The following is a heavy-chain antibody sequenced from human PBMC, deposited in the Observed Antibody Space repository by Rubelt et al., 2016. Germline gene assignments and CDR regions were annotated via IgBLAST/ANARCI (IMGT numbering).Heavy chain of an antibody. CDR1: GGSISSYY. Sequence: QVQLQESGPGLVKPSETLSLTCTVSGGSISSYYWSWIRQPPGKGLEWIGEINHSGSTNYNPSLKSRVTISVDSVKNQFALKLSSGTAADTAVYDCASEVCSSTSCYSPWGQGTLVTVSS. V-gene: IGHV4-59*12. CDR2: INHSGST. J-gene: IGHJ5*02. CDR3: ASEVCSSTSCYSP. D-gene: IGHD2-2*02.